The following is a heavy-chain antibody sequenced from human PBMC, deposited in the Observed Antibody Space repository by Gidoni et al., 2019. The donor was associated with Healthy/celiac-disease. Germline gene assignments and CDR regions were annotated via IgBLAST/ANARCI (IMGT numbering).Heavy chain of an antibody. D-gene: IGHD2-15*01. V-gene: IGHV2-5*02. CDR3: AHRSGEFDT. CDR1: GFPLSTSGVG. CDR2: IYWDDAK. Sequence: QITLKESGPTLVKPTQTLTLTCTFSGFPLSTSGVGVGWIRQPPGKALEWLALIYWDDAKRYSPSLKGMLTITTDTSKNQVVLTMTNMDPVDTATYYCAHRSGEFDTWGQGTLVTVSS. J-gene: IGHJ5*02.